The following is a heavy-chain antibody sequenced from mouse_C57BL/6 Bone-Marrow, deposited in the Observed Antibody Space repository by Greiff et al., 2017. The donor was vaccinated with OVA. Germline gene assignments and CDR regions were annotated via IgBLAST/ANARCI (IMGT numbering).Heavy chain of an antibody. CDR2: INPNNGGT. J-gene: IGHJ3*01. Sequence: VQLHQSGPELVKPGASVKISCKASGYTFTDYYMNWVKQSHGKSLEWIGDINPNNGGTSYNQKFKGKATLTVDKSSSTAYMELRSLTSEDSAVYYCARWLGFAYWGQGTLVTVSA. V-gene: IGHV1-26*01. CDR3: ARWLGFAY. D-gene: IGHD2-3*01. CDR1: GYTFTDYY.